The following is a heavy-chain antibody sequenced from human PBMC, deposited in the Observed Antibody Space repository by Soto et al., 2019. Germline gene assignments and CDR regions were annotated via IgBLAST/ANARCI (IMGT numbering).Heavy chain of an antibody. Sequence: GGSMRLACAASGFSFSSYAMHWVSPAPGKGLEWVTVISYDGSNKYYADSVKGRFTISRDNSKNTLYLQMNSLRAEDTAVYYCAREGGSRWKYAFDIWGQGTMVTVSS. CDR1: GFSFSSYA. D-gene: IGHD1-7*01. CDR2: ISYDGSNK. CDR3: AREGGSRWKYAFDI. J-gene: IGHJ3*02. V-gene: IGHV3-30-3*01.